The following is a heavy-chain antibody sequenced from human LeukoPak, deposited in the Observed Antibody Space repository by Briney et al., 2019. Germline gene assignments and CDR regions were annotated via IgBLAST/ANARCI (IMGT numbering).Heavy chain of an antibody. V-gene: IGHV4-31*03. CDR1: GGSISSGGYY. J-gene: IGHJ3*02. CDR2: ISYSRNT. D-gene: IGHD3-3*01. Sequence: SQTLSLTCIVSGGSISSGGYYWSWIRQHPGEGLEWIGYISYSRNTYYNPSLKSRVTVSVDTSKSQFSLKLSSVTAADTAVYYCARPHDFGDAFDIWGQGTMVTVSS. CDR3: ARPHDFGDAFDI.